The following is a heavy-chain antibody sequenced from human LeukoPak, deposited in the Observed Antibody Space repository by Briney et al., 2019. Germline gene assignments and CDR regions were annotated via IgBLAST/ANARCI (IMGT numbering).Heavy chain of an antibody. J-gene: IGHJ4*02. D-gene: IGHD3-3*01. V-gene: IGHV4-59*08. CDR2: IYYTGNT. CDR3: ARLRRASSPFGY. CDR1: GGSLSRYH. Sequence: PSETPSLTCTVSGGSLSRYHWSWIRQPPGKGLEWIGYIYYTGNTNYNHALKSRVTISVDTSKNQFSLNLSSVTAADTAIYYCARLRRASSPFGYWGQGTMVTVSS.